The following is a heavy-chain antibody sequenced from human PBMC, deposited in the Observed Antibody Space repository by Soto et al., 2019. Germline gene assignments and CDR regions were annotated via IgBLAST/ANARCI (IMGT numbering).Heavy chain of an antibody. J-gene: IGHJ4*02. CDR3: AKDSSYGDYFDY. CDR1: GFIFENFG. CDR2: ISGSGFKK. D-gene: IGHD4-17*01. Sequence: GGSLRLSCAASGFIFENFGMSWVRQAPGKGLEWISSISGSGFKKYYADSVKGRFTISRDNSKNTLYLQMNSLRAEDTAVYYCAKDSSYGDYFDYWGQGTLVTVSS. V-gene: IGHV3-23*01.